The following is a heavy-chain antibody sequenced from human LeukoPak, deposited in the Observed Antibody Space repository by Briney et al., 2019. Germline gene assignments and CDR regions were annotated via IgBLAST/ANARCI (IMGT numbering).Heavy chain of an antibody. J-gene: IGHJ6*03. V-gene: IGHV3-7*01. CDR1: GFTFSRHW. Sequence: GGSLRLSCVASGFTFSRHWMTWVRQAPGKGLEWVANIKQDGSEKYYVDSVKGRFTISRDNAKNSLYLQMNSLRAEDTAVYYCAREIFRTTVVTQPYYYYYMDVWGKGTTVTISS. D-gene: IGHD4-23*01. CDR2: IKQDGSEK. CDR3: AREIFRTTVVTQPYYYYYMDV.